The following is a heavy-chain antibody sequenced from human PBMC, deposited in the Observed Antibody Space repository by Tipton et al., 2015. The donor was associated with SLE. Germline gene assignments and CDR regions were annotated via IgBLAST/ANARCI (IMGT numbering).Heavy chain of an antibody. CDR2: MYYSART. CDR3: ARGVPPYTIEH. J-gene: IGHJ4*02. CDR1: GGSISGHY. Sequence: GLVKPSETLSLTCSVSGGSISGHYWSWIRQSPGKGLEWIGDMYYSARTKYNPSLKSRVTISVDTSKNQFSLKMSSVTAADTAVYYCARGVPPYTIEHWGQGTLVTVSS. D-gene: IGHD3-16*01. V-gene: IGHV4-59*11.